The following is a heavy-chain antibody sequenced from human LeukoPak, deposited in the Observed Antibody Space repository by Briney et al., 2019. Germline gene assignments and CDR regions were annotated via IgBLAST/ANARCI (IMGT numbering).Heavy chain of an antibody. Sequence: GGSLRLSCAASGFTVSSKYMSWVRQAPGKGLEWVSVIYSGGGSTFYADSVKGRFTSSRDNSKNTLFLQMNSLRAEDTAVYYCATDEGDSGGLDYWGQGTLVTVSS. J-gene: IGHJ4*02. CDR2: IYSGGGST. CDR1: GFTVSSKY. D-gene: IGHD2-21*02. V-gene: IGHV3-66*01. CDR3: ATDEGDSGGLDY.